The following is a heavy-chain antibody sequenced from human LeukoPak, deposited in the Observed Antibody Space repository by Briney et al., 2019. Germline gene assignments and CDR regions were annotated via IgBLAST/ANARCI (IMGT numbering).Heavy chain of an antibody. V-gene: IGHV1-2*02. D-gene: IGHD3-22*01. CDR2: INPNSGGT. J-gene: IGHJ4*02. Sequence: ASVKVSCKASGYTFTGYYMHWVRQAPGQGLEWMGWINPNSGGTNYAQKFQGRVTMTRDTSISTAYMELNRLRSDDTAVYYCARVMYYYDSSGYYYGWGQGTLVTVSS. CDR1: GYTFTGYY. CDR3: ARVMYYYDSSGYYYG.